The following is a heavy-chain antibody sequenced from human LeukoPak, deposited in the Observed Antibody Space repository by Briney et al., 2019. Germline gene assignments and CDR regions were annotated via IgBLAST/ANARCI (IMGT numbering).Heavy chain of an antibody. CDR3: ARDAYCSSSSSYWDY. CDR2: ISAYNGNT. Sequence: ASVKVSCKASGYTFTSYGISWVRQAPGQGLEWMGWISAYNGNTNYAQKLQGRVTMTTDTSTSTAYMELRSLRSDDTAVYYCARDAYCSSSSSYWDYWGQGTLVTVSS. J-gene: IGHJ4*02. D-gene: IGHD2-2*01. CDR1: GYTFTSYG. V-gene: IGHV1-18*01.